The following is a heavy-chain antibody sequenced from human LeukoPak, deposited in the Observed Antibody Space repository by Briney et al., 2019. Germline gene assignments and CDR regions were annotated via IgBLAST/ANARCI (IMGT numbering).Heavy chain of an antibody. CDR2: IYYSGST. CDR3: ARDTLGDGYNYFDY. J-gene: IGHJ4*02. D-gene: IGHD5-24*01. Sequence: SETLSLTCTVSGGSISSYYWSWIRQPPGKELEWIGYIYYSGSTNYNPTLKSRVTISVDTSKNQFSLKLSSVAAADTAVYYCARDTLGDGYNYFDYWGQGTLVTVSS. V-gene: IGHV4-59*01. CDR1: GGSISSYY.